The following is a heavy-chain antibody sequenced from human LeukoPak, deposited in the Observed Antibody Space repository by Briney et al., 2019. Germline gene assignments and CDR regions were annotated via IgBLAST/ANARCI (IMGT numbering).Heavy chain of an antibody. CDR1: GGSISRDY. J-gene: IGHJ4*02. Sequence: PSETLSLTCTVSGGSISRDYWSWIRQPPGQGLEWIGYVSYSGSSNYNPSLKRQVTISVETSKNQFSLKLISVTAADTAVYYCARDPGAVADFYFDQWGQGTQATVSS. D-gene: IGHD6-19*01. V-gene: IGHV4-59*01. CDR3: ARDPGAVADFYFDQ. CDR2: VSYSGSS.